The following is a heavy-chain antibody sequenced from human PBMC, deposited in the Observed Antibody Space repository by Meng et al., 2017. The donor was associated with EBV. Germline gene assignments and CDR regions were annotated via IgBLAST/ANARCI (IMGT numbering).Heavy chain of an antibody. V-gene: IGHV3-21*01. CDR2: ISSNSIDI. D-gene: IGHD2-8*01. Sequence: EVQLEESGGGLVKPGESLRLSCAASGFTLRSYSMNWVRLAPGKGLEWVSSISSNSIDIYYADLVKGRFTISRDNAKNSLFLQMNSLRAEGTAVYYCARDRTSNRFDYWGQGTLVTVSS. CDR3: ARDRTSNRFDY. CDR1: GFTLRSYS. J-gene: IGHJ4*02.